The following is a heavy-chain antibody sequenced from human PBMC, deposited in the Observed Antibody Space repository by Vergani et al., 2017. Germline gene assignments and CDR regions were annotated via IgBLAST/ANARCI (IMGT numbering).Heavy chain of an antibody. CDR3: ARVGGGDCYSLDY. V-gene: IGHV4-61*02. J-gene: IGHJ4*02. Sequence: QVQLQESGPGLVKPSQTLTLTCTVSGGSISSGSYYWSWLRQPAGKGLVWIGSIYTSGSTNYNPSFKSRVTISVDTSKNQFSLKMSSVTAADTAVYYCARVGGGDCYSLDYWGQGTLVTVSS. CDR2: IYTSGST. D-gene: IGHD2-21*02. CDR1: GGSISSGSYY.